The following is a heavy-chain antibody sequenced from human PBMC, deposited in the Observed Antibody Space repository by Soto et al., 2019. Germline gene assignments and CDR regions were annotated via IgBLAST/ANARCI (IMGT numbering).Heavy chain of an antibody. CDR3: EGVGGSSGY. Sequence: EVQLVESGGGLIQPGGSLRLSCAASGFTFSNYWMHWVRQAPGKGLVWVSRINSDGSSTNYADSVKGRFTISRDNAKKTLYRKKTSRRAKDTAVFYCEGVGGSSGYGGQGP. CDR1: GFTFSNYW. V-gene: IGHV3-74*01. D-gene: IGHD6-25*01. CDR2: INSDGSST. J-gene: IGHJ4*02.